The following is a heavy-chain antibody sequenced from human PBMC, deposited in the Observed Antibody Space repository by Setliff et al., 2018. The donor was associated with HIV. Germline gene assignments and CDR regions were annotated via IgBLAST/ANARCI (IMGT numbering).Heavy chain of an antibody. J-gene: IGHJ4*02. Sequence: PSETLSLTCNVSDDSISSYYWGWIRQPPGKGLEWIGEINHSGSTNYNPSLQSRVTMSVDTSKNQFSLKLSSVTAVDTAMYYCARDAKLSSWSLDYWGQGTLVTVSS. V-gene: IGHV4-34*01. CDR3: ARDAKLSSWSLDY. D-gene: IGHD6-13*01. CDR2: INHSGST. CDR1: DDSISSYY.